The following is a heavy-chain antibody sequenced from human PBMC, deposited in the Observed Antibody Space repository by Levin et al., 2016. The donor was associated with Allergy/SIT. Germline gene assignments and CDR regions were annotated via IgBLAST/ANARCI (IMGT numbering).Heavy chain of an antibody. D-gene: IGHD3-10*01. CDR2: ISSSSSYI. V-gene: IGHV3-21*01. Sequence: GESLKISCAASGFTFSSYSMNWVRQAPGKGLEWVSSISSSSSYIYYADSVKGRFTISRDNAKNSLYLQMNSLRAEDTAVYYCARVELPLLGMDVWGQGTTGHRLL. CDR3: ARVELPLLGMDV. CDR1: GFTFSSYS. J-gene: IGHJ6*02.